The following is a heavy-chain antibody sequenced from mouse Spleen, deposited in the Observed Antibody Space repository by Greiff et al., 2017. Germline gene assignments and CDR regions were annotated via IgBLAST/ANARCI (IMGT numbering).Heavy chain of an antibody. D-gene: IGHD1-1*02. V-gene: IGHV1-59*01. CDR1: GYTFTSYW. Sequence: QVQLQQPGAELVRPGTSVKLSCKASGYTFTSYWMHWVKQRPGQGLEWIGVIDPSDSYTNYNQKFKGKATLTVDTSSSTAYMQLSSLTSEDSAVYYCARQLSDGSYGYFDYWGQGTTLTVSS. J-gene: IGHJ2*01. CDR3: ARQLSDGSYGYFDY. CDR2: IDPSDSYT.